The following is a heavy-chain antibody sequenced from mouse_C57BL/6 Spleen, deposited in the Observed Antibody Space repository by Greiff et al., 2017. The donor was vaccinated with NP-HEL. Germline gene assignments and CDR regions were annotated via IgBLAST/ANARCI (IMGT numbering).Heavy chain of an antibody. Sequence: EVKLMESGAELVRPGASVKLSCTASGFNIKDDYMHWVKQRPEQGLEWIGWIDPENGDTEYASKFQGKATITADTSSNTAYLQLSSLTSQDTAVYYCTTFTTVISTDYCGQGTTLTVSS. D-gene: IGHD1-1*01. CDR3: TTFTTVISTDY. J-gene: IGHJ2*01. CDR1: GFNIKDDY. V-gene: IGHV14-4*01. CDR2: IDPENGDT.